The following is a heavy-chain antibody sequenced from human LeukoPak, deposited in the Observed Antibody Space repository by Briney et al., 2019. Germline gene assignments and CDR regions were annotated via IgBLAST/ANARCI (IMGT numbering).Heavy chain of an antibody. J-gene: IGHJ4*02. V-gene: IGHV3-7*01. CDR2: INRDGTQK. Sequence: PGGSLRLSCAASGFTLSNFWMNWVRQAPGKGLEWVAIINRDGTQKHYVDSVKGRFTISRDNAKNSLYLQMNSLRVEDTAVYYCARDYGDYGGYFDYWGQGTLVTVSA. D-gene: IGHD4-17*01. CDR3: ARDYGDYGGYFDY. CDR1: GFTLSNFW.